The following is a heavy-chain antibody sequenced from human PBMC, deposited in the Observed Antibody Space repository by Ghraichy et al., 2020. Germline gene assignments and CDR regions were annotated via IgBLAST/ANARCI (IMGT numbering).Heavy chain of an antibody. J-gene: IGHJ5*02. D-gene: IGHD3-3*01. CDR3: ARGGYDFWSGYQHWFDP. CDR1: GGSISSYY. V-gene: IGHV4-59*01. CDR2: IYYSGST. Sequence: SETLSLTCTVSGGSISSYYWSWIRQPPGKGLEWIGYIYYSGSTNYNPSLKSRVTISVDTSKNQFSLKLSSVTAADTAVYYCARGGYDFWSGYQHWFDPWGQGTLVTVSS.